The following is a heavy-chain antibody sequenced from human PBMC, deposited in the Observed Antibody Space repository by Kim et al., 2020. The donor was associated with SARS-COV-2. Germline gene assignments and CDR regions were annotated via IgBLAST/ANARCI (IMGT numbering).Heavy chain of an antibody. CDR1: GGSFSGYY. Sequence: SETLSHTCGDYGGSFSGYYWNWIRQPPGKGLEWIGEINHSGSTNYNPSLKSRVTISVDTSKNQFSLKLSSVTAADTAVYYCARARITVVLFYGLDVWGQG. CDR3: ARARITVVLFYGLDV. J-gene: IGHJ6*02. CDR2: INHSGST. D-gene: IGHD3-10*01. V-gene: IGHV4-34*01.